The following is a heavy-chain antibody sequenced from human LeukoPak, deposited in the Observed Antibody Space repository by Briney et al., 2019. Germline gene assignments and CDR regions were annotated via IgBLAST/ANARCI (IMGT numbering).Heavy chain of an antibody. CDR2: ISTSGDYI. CDR1: GFTLSSYS. J-gene: IGHJ4*02. CDR3: ARDLVLSRSVGASEKVDY. D-gene: IGHD1-26*01. V-gene: IGHV3-21*01. Sequence: GGSLTLSCAASGFTLSSYSMNWVRQAPGKGLEGGSSISTSGDYIYYADSVKGRFTMSRDNAKNSLYLQMDSLRAEDTAVYYCARDLVLSRSVGASEKVDYWGQGTLVTVSS.